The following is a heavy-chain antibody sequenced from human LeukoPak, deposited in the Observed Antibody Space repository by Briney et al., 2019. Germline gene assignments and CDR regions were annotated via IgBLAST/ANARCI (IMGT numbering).Heavy chain of an antibody. V-gene: IGHV4-59*08. D-gene: IGHD3-3*01. CDR1: GGSISGYY. Sequence: SETLSLTCTVSGGSISGYYWSWIRQSPGKGLEWIGFIYYTGATDYNPSLKNRVTISLDTSRSHFSLKLRSVTAADTAVYYCAKQLEGYFELWGRGILVTVSS. CDR3: AKQLEGYFEL. CDR2: IYYTGAT. J-gene: IGHJ2*01.